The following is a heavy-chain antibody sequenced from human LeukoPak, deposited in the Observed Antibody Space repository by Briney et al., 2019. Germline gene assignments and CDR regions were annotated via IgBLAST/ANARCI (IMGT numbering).Heavy chain of an antibody. J-gene: IGHJ5*02. Sequence: ASVKVSCKASGGTFSSYAISWVRQAPGQGLEWMGGIIPIFGTANYAQKFQGRVTITADESTSTAYMGLSSLRSEDTAVYYCAREGPVGDTYYDILTGYYPFDPWGQGTLVTVSS. CDR3: AREGPVGDTYYDILTGYYPFDP. CDR2: IIPIFGTA. D-gene: IGHD3-9*01. CDR1: GGTFSSYA. V-gene: IGHV1-69*13.